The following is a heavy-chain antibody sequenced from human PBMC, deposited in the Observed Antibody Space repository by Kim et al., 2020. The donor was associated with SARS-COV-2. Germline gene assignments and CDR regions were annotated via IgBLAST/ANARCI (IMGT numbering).Heavy chain of an antibody. CDR2: INHSGST. CDR1: GGSFSGYY. J-gene: IGHJ2*01. D-gene: IGHD1-7*01. V-gene: IGHV4-34*01. Sequence: SETLSLTCAVYGGSFSGYYWSWIRQPPGKGLEWIGEINHSGSTNYNPSLKSRVTISVDTSKNQFSLKLSSVTAADTAVYYCARGRPFRTGTHWYFDLWGRGTLVTVSS. CDR3: ARGRPFRTGTHWYFDL.